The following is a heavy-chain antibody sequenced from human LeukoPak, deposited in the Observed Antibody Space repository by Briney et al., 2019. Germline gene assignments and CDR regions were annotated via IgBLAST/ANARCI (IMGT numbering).Heavy chain of an antibody. D-gene: IGHD5-24*01. CDR3: ARGSRGYYYYYGMDV. CDR1: GGSFSGYY. J-gene: IGHJ6*02. Sequence: PSETLSLTCAVYGGSFSGYYWSWIRQPPGKGPEWIGEINHSGSTNYNPSLKSRVTISVDTSKNQFSLKLSSVTAADTAVYYCARGSRGYYYYYGMDVWGQGTTVTVSS. V-gene: IGHV4-34*01. CDR2: INHSGST.